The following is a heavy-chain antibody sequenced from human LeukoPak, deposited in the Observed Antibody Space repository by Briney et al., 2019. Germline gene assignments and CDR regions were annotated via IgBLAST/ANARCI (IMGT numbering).Heavy chain of an antibody. J-gene: IGHJ4*02. CDR1: GFTFSSYA. CDR2: ISGSGGST. D-gene: IGHD3-22*01. Sequence: GGSLRLSCAASGFTFSSYAMSWVRQAPGKGLEWVSAISGSGGSTYYADSVKGRFTISRDNSKNTLYLQMNSLRVEDTAVYYCAKGPKGPKYYYDSSGYYDYWGQGTLVTVSS. V-gene: IGHV3-23*01. CDR3: AKGPKGPKYYYDSSGYYDY.